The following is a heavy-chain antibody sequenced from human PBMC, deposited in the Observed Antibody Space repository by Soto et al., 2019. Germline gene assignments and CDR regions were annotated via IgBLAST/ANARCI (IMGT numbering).Heavy chain of an antibody. CDR1: GGSFSGYY. Sequence: PSETLSLTCAVSGGSFSGYYWSWIRQPPGKGLEWIGEINHSGSTNYNPSLKSRVTISVDTSKNQFSLKLSSVTAADTAVYYCAAPKYSSGWSPHDAFDIWGQGTMVTVSS. J-gene: IGHJ3*02. V-gene: IGHV4-34*01. D-gene: IGHD6-19*01. CDR3: AAPKYSSGWSPHDAFDI. CDR2: INHSGST.